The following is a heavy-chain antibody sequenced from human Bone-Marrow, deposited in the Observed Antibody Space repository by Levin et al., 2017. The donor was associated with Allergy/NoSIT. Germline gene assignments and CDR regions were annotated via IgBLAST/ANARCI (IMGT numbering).Heavy chain of an antibody. CDR1: GSGYTLTQLS. D-gene: IGHD3-10*01. Sequence: GGSLRLSCRVSGSGYTLTQLSIHWVRQAPGIGLQWMGGFDPEDDKAIYAQMFQVRVSMTEDTSADTAYLDLSSLRSDDTAVYYCATAFGGNFSLHEYFHDWGQGTLVTVSS. V-gene: IGHV1-24*01. J-gene: IGHJ1*01. CDR3: ATAFGGNFSLHEYFHD. CDR2: FDPEDDKA.